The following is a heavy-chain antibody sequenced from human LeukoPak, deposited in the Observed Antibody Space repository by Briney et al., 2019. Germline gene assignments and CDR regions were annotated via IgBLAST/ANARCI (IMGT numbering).Heavy chain of an antibody. CDR2: ISSSGSTI. CDR3: ARDLGSFNTYYYGMDV. Sequence: GGSLRLSCAASGFTFSNYYMSWIRQAPGKGLEWVSYISSSGSTIYYADSVKGRFTISRDNAKNSLYLQMNSLRAEETAVYYCARDLGSFNTYYYGMDVWGQGTTVTVYS. J-gene: IGHJ6*02. CDR1: GFTFSNYY. V-gene: IGHV3-11*01. D-gene: IGHD3-16*01.